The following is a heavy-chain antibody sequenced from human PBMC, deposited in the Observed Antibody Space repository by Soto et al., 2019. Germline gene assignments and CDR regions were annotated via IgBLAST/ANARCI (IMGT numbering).Heavy chain of an antibody. CDR1: GFTFSSYA. CDR2: IKQDGSEK. D-gene: IGHD4-17*01. CDR3: ARDDYGDFLGFDY. J-gene: IGHJ4*02. Sequence: GGSLRLSCAASGFTFSSYAMSWVRQAPGKGLEWVANIKQDGSEKYYVDSVKGRFTISRDNAKNSLYLQMNSLRAEDTAVYYCARDDYGDFLGFDYWGQGTLVTVSS. V-gene: IGHV3-7*05.